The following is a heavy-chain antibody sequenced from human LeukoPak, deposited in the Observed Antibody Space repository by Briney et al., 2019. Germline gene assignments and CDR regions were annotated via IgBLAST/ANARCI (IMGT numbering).Heavy chain of an antibody. CDR3: ARGCYEILTGYYSAANWFDP. D-gene: IGHD3-9*01. CDR2: INPSGGST. Sequence: GASVKVSCKASGGTFSSYAISWVRQAPGQGLEWMGIINPSGGSTSYAQKFQGRVTMTRDTSTSTVYMELSSLRSEDTAVYYCARGCYEILTGYYSAANWFDPWGQGTLVTVSS. V-gene: IGHV1-46*01. J-gene: IGHJ5*02. CDR1: GGTFSSYA.